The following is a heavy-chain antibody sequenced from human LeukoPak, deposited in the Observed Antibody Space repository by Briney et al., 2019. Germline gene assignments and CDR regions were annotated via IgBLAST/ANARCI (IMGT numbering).Heavy chain of an antibody. CDR2: IYHSGST. V-gene: IGHV4-4*02. CDR1: GGSISSSNW. CDR3: ARHKYCSGGSCYFLKASRAFDI. J-gene: IGHJ3*02. D-gene: IGHD2-15*01. Sequence: SETLSLTCAVSGGSISSSNWWSWVRQPPGKGLEWIGEIYHSGSTNYNPSLKSRVTISVDKSKNQFSLKLSSVTAADTAVYYCARHKYCSGGSCYFLKASRAFDIWGQGTMVTVSS.